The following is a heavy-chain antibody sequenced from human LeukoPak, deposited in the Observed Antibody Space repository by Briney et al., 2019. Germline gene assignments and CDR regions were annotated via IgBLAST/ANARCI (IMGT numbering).Heavy chain of an antibody. CDR3: ARRGYSYGYFDY. V-gene: IGHV4-31*03. D-gene: IGHD5-18*01. J-gene: IGHJ4*02. CDR1: GDSISSGGYF. CDR2: IYYSGST. Sequence: SETLSLTCTVSGDSISSGGYFWRWIRQHPGKGVEWIGYIYYSGSTYYNPSLKSRVTISVDTSKNQFSLKLSSVTAADTAVYYCARRGYSYGYFDYWGQGTLVTVSS.